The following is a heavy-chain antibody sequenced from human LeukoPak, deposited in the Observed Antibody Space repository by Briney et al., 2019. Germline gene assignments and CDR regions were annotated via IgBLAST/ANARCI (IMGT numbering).Heavy chain of an antibody. CDR3: AKDLYYYGSSPLDY. Sequence: GGSLRLSCAASGFTFSSYSMNWVRQAPGKGLEWVSSLSGSGSNTYYADSVKGRFTISRDNSINTLYLQMNSLRAEDTAVYYCAKDLYYYGSSPLDYWGQGTLVTVSS. V-gene: IGHV3-23*01. J-gene: IGHJ4*02. CDR2: LSGSGSNT. CDR1: GFTFSSYS. D-gene: IGHD3-10*01.